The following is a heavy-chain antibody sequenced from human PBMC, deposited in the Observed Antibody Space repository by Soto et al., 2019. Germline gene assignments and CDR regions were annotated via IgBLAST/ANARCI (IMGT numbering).Heavy chain of an antibody. Sequence: SETLSLTCSIYSGSFSGYYWSWIRQPPGKGLEWIGEISQSGNTNYSPSPKSRVSISIDTSKKQFSLNLASVSAADTAVYYCARAPKVSGSSQTRPDFWGQGTLVTVSS. V-gene: IGHV4-34*01. CDR3: ARAPKVSGSSQTRPDF. D-gene: IGHD6-6*01. J-gene: IGHJ4*02. CDR1: SGSFSGYY. CDR2: ISQSGNT.